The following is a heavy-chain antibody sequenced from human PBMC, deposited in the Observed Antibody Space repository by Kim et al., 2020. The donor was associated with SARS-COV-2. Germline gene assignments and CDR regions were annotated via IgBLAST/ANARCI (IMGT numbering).Heavy chain of an antibody. D-gene: IGHD5-18*01. CDR1: GFTFSDYY. CDR2: ISSSSSYT. V-gene: IGHV3-11*03. CDR3: ARTVDTAMVFDY. Sequence: GGSLRLSCAASGFTFSDYYMSWIRQAPGKGMEWVSYISSSSSYTTYADSVKGRFTISRDNAKNSLYLQMNSLRAEDTAVYYCARTVDTAMVFDYWGQGTLVTVSS. J-gene: IGHJ4*02.